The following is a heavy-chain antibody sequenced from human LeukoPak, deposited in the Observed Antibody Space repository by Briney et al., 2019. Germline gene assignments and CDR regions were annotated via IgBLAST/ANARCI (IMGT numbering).Heavy chain of an antibody. CDR1: GGSITSGNW. Sequence: SETLSLTCAVSGGSITSGNWWTWVRQSPGKGLEWIGEIHHGGTTNYNPSLKSRVTISVDKSKNQFSLKLNSVTAADTAVYYCARVAQKLERIAVAGTSEWRANWYFDLWGRGTLVTVSS. D-gene: IGHD6-19*01. CDR3: ARVAQKLERIAVAGTSEWRANWYFDL. CDR2: IHHGGTT. V-gene: IGHV4-4*02. J-gene: IGHJ2*01.